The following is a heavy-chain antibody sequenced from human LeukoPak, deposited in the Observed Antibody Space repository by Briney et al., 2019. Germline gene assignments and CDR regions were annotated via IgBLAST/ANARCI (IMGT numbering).Heavy chain of an antibody. CDR1: GGSFRGYY. V-gene: IGHV4-34*01. J-gene: IGHJ6*03. CDR2: INHSGST. CDR3: AREVRSYYYYYMDV. Sequence: PSETLSLTCAVYGGSFRGYYWSWIRQPPGKGLEWIGDINHSGSTNYNPSLKSRVTISVDTSKNQFSLKLSSVTAADTAVYYCAREVRSYYYYYMDVWGKGTTVTVSS. D-gene: IGHD4-17*01.